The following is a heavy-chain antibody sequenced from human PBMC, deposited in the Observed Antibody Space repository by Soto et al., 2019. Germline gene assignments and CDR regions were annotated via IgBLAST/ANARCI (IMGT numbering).Heavy chain of an antibody. D-gene: IGHD4-17*01. CDR3: ATLNYGALDYGMDV. Sequence: ASVKVSCKASGYTFTSYGISWVRQAPGQGLEWMGWISAYNGNTNYAQKLQGRATMTTDTSTSTAYMELRSLRSDDTAVYYCATLNYGALDYGMDVWGQGTTVTVSS. V-gene: IGHV1-18*01. CDR2: ISAYNGNT. J-gene: IGHJ6*02. CDR1: GYTFTSYG.